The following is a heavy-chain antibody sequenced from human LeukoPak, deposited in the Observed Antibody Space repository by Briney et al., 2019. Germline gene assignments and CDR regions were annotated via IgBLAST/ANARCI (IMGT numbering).Heavy chain of an antibody. Sequence: GGSLRLSCAASGFTFSAYGMTWVRQARCKGLEWVAVISSDGGNKYYADSVKGRFTISRDNSKNTLYLQMNSLRAEDTAVYYCATTRYGDYRRFDYWGQGTLVTVSS. CDR3: ATTRYGDYRRFDY. V-gene: IGHV3-30*03. CDR1: GFTFSAYG. CDR2: ISSDGGNK. J-gene: IGHJ4*02. D-gene: IGHD4-17*01.